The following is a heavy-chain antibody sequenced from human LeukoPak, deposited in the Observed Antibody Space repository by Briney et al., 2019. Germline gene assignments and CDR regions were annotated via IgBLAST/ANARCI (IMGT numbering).Heavy chain of an antibody. J-gene: IGHJ4*02. V-gene: IGHV3-20*04. CDR1: GYTFGDYG. D-gene: IGHD3-10*01. Sequence: PGGSLRLSCAASGYTFGDYGMSWVRQVPGKGLEWVSGTNRRGDITGYADFVKGRFTVSRDNAKNTLYLQLSSLRAEDTAVYYCARGGRFGELSSSLWGQGTLVTVSS. CDR2: TNRRGDIT. CDR3: ARGGRFGELSSSL.